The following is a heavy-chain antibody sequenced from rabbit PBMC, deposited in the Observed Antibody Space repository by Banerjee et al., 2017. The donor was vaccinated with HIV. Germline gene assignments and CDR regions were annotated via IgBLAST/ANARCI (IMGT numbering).Heavy chain of an antibody. V-gene: IGHV1S45*01. CDR1: GFSFSSDYD. Sequence: QEQLEESGGDLVKPEGSLTLTCTASGFSFSSDYDMCWVRQAPGKGPEWIACIYIPDGRTYYASWAKGRFTISKTSTMVTLQMTSLTAADTATYFCARDFIAPINLWGPGTLVTVS. CDR3: ARDFIAPINL. CDR2: IYIPDGRT. J-gene: IGHJ4*01.